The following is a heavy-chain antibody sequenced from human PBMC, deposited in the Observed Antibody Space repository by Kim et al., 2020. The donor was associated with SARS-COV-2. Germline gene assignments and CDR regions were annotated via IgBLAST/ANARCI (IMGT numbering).Heavy chain of an antibody. Sequence: GGSLRLSCAASGFIFSSYGIHWVRQTPGNGLEWVALISYDGDTTYYADSVKGRFTISRDNSENTLYLQMNSLRTEDTAIYYCAKVGSSWPNYFGSWGQVTLVAVS. D-gene: IGHD6-13*01. V-gene: IGHV3-30*18. CDR3: AKVGSSWPNYFGS. CDR1: GFIFSSYG. J-gene: IGHJ4*02. CDR2: ISYDGDTT.